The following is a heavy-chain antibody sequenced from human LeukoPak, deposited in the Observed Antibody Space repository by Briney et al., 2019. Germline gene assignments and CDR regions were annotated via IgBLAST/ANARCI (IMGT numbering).Heavy chain of an antibody. J-gene: IGHJ4*02. CDR2: IKQDGSEK. CDR3: ARDMITFGGVRGLLDY. D-gene: IGHD3-16*01. Sequence: GGSLRLSCAVSGFSFSSDWMSWVRQTPGKGLEWVANIKQDGSEKYYVDSVKGRFTISRDNAKNSLYLQMNSLRAEDTAVYYCARDMITFGGVRGLLDYWGQGTLVTVSS. V-gene: IGHV3-7*01. CDR1: GFSFSSDW.